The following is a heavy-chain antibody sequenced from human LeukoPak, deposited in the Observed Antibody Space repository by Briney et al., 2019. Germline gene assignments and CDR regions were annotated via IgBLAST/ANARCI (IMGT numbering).Heavy chain of an antibody. CDR2: ISSYNGNT. Sequence: ASVKVSCKASGYSSTSYGLSWVRQAPGQGLEWMGWISSYNGNTNYLQKLQGRVTLTTDTSTSTAYMELRSLRSDDTAVYYCARSGGRSGWYVDYWGQGTLVTVSS. D-gene: IGHD6-19*01. J-gene: IGHJ4*02. CDR1: GYSSTSYG. V-gene: IGHV1-18*01. CDR3: ARSGGRSGWYVDY.